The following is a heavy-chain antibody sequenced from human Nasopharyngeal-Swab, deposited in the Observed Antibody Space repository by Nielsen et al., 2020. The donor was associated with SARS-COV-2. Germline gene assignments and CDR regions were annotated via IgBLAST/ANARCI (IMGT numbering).Heavy chain of an antibody. J-gene: IGHJ5*02. CDR2: IYSGGST. V-gene: IGHV3-53*01. D-gene: IGHD3-22*01. Sequence: VRQAPGKGPEWVSVIYSGGSTYSADSMKGRVTISRDNSKNTLYLQMNSLRAEDTAVYYCARGAYDSSGPHQGWFDPWGQGTLVTVSS. CDR3: ARGAYDSSGPHQGWFDP.